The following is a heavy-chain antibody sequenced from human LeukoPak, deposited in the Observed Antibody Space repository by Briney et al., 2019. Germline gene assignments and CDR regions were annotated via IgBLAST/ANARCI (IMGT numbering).Heavy chain of an antibody. J-gene: IGHJ4*02. V-gene: IGHV4-61*01. CDR3: ATQNYEFDDSSGYFDY. D-gene: IGHD3-22*01. Sequence: SETLSLTCTVSGYSISSGYYWGWIRQPPGKGLEWIGYIYYSGSTNYNPSLKSRVTISVDTSKNQFSLKLSSVTAADTAVYYCATQNYEFDDSSGYFDYWGQGTLVTVSS. CDR1: GYSISSGYY. CDR2: IYYSGST.